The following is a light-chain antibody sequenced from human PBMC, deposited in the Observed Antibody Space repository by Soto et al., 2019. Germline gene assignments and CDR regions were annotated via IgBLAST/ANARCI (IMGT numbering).Light chain of an antibody. Sequence: QSVLTQPASVSGSPGQSITISCTGTSSDIGRYNYVSWYQQHPGKAPRLVISGVNKRPSGISNSFSGSKSGNTASLTISGLQAADEAIYYCASYTSTTTLVVFGGGTQLTVL. CDR1: SSDIGRYNY. V-gene: IGLV2-14*01. CDR3: ASYTSTTTLVV. CDR2: GVN. J-gene: IGLJ2*01.